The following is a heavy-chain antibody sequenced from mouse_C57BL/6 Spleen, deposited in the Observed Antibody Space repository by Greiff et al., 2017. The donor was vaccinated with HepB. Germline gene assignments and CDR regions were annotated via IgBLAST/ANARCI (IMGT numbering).Heavy chain of an antibody. Sequence: EVKLMESGGGLVKPGGSLKLSCAASGFTFSDYGMHWVRQAPEKGLEWVAYISSGSSTIYYADTVKGRFTISRDNAKNTLFLQMTSLRSEDTAMYYCASGRGSSYHFDYWGQGTTLTVSS. CDR1: GFTFSDYG. V-gene: IGHV5-17*01. CDR3: ASGRGSSYHFDY. CDR2: ISSGSSTI. D-gene: IGHD1-1*01. J-gene: IGHJ2*01.